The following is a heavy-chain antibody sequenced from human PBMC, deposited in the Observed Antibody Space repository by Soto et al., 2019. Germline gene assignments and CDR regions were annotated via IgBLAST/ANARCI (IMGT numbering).Heavy chain of an antibody. J-gene: IGHJ4*02. Sequence: EVQLVESGGGLVQPGGSLRLSCAASGFTFSSYSMNWVRQAPGKGLEWVSYISSSSSTIYYADSVKGRFTISRDNAKNSLYLQMNSLRDEDTAVYYCARRSGSYFDGLDDYWGQGTLVTVSS. CDR1: GFTFSSYS. V-gene: IGHV3-48*02. D-gene: IGHD1-26*01. CDR3: ARRSGSYFDGLDDY. CDR2: ISSSSSTI.